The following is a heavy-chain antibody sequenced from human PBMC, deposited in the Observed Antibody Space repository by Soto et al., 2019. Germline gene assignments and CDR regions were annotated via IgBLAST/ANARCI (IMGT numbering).Heavy chain of an antibody. CDR3: ARTPRFDWLPLRQPSLFDY. V-gene: IGHV5-10-1*01. Sequence: PGESLKISCKGSGYSFTSYWISWVRQMPGKGLEWMGRIDPSDSYTNYSPSFQGHVTISADKSISTAYLQWSSLKASDTAMYYCARTPRFDWLPLRQPSLFDYWGQGTLVTVSS. D-gene: IGHD3-9*01. J-gene: IGHJ4*02. CDR1: GYSFTSYW. CDR2: IDPSDSYT.